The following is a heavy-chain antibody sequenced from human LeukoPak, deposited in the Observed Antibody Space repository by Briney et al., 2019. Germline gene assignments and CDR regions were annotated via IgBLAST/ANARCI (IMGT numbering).Heavy chain of an antibody. J-gene: IGHJ6*01. D-gene: IGHD6-13*01. V-gene: IGHV4-34*01. CDR3: ARGLSSSWYGLNV. CDR2: INHSGST. Sequence: PSETLSLTCGVYGGSFSGYYWSWIRQPPGKGLEWVGEINHSGSTNYHPSLSSRVTISVDTSKNQCALKLSSGAAADTAVYYCARGLSSSWYGLNVWGQGTTVTVSS. CDR1: GGSFSGYY.